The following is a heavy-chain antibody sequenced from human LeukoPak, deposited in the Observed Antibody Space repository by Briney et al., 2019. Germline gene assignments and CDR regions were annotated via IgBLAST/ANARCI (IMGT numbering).Heavy chain of an antibody. CDR2: IYYSGST. CDR3: ARGPYSYDSSGAFDI. J-gene: IGHJ3*02. CDR1: GGSISSNTYY. Sequence: SETLSLTCTVSGGSISSNTYYWGWIRQPPGKGLEWIGSIYYSGSTYYNPSLKSRVTISVDTSKNQFSLKLSSVTAADTAVYYCARGPYSYDSSGAFDIWGQGTMVTVSS. D-gene: IGHD3-22*01. V-gene: IGHV4-39*07.